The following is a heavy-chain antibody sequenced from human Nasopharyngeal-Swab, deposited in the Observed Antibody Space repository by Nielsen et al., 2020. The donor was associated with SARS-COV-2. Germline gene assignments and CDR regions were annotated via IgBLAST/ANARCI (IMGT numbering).Heavy chain of an antibody. CDR1: GYSFTSYW. J-gene: IGHJ4*02. D-gene: IGHD5-12*01. Sequence: GESLKISCTGSGYSFTSYWIGWVRQMPGKGLEWMGIIYPGDSDTRYSPSFQGQVTISADKSISTAYLQWSSLKASDTAMYYCARQEYSGYDHHYFDYWGQGTLVTVSS. CDR2: IYPGDSDT. CDR3: ARQEYSGYDHHYFDY. V-gene: IGHV5-51*01.